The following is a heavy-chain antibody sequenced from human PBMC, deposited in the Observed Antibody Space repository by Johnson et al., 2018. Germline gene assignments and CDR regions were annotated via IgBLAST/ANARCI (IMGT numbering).Heavy chain of an antibody. CDR2: INPSGGST. CDR3: AGGRWGYSNELDAFDI. CDR1: GYTFASYY. V-gene: IGHV1-46*01. D-gene: IGHD4-11*01. J-gene: IGHJ3*02. Sequence: VKKPGASVKVSCKASGYTFASYYMHWVRQAPGQGLEWMGIINPSGGSTSYAQKFQGRVTMTRDTSTCKAYMEVSSLTSEGPAVFYCAGGRWGYSNELDAFDIWGQGTMVTVSS.